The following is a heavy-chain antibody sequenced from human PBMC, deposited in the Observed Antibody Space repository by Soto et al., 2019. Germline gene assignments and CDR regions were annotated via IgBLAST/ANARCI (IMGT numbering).Heavy chain of an antibody. CDR3: ARTGGEKFVAPGFLDP. D-gene: IGHD3-10*01. CDR2: IYYSGST. Sequence: QVQLQESGPGLVKPSQTLSLTCTVSGGSISSGGYYWSWIRQHPGKGLEWIGYIYYSGSTYYNPSLKSRVTISVDTSKNQFSLKLSSVTAADTAVYYCARTGGEKFVAPGFLDPWGQGTLVTVSS. CDR1: GGSISSGGYY. V-gene: IGHV4-31*02. J-gene: IGHJ5*02.